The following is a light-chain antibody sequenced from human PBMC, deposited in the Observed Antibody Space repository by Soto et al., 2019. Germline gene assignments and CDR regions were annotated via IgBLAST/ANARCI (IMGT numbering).Light chain of an antibody. CDR2: DVT. CDR3: SSYAGTYNVI. V-gene: IGLV2-11*01. J-gene: IGLJ2*01. CDR1: SSDVGGHNY. Sequence: QSVLTQPRSVSGSPGQSVTISCTGTSSDVGGHNYVSWYQHHPGKAPKLIIYDVTKRPSGVPDRFSGSKSGNTASLTVSGLQEEDEADYHCSSYAGTYNVIFGGGIKLTVL.